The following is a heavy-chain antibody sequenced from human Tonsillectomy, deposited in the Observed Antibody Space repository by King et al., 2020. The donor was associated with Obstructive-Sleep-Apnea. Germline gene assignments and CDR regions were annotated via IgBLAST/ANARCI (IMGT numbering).Heavy chain of an antibody. Sequence: QLQESGPGLVKPSETLSLTCSVSGGSVSSDESCWGWVRRPPGQGLEWIGDIYDTGNTHYNPSLQSRVTISIDKSTNQFSLRLASVTAADTAVYYCARVSLTGDGGRGYFQYWGQGTLVTVSP. CDR3: ARVSLTGDGGRGYFQY. D-gene: IGHD3-9*01. CDR2: IYDTGNT. CDR1: GGSVSSDESC. J-gene: IGHJ1*01. V-gene: IGHV4-61*08.